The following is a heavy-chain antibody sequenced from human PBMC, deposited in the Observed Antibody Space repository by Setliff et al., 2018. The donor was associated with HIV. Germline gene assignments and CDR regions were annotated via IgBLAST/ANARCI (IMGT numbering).Heavy chain of an antibody. V-gene: IGHV3-11*06. D-gene: IGHD3-10*01. CDR2: ISSSSSSYI. CDR3: ARREYYGSGSYGFDS. Sequence: PGGSLRLSCAASGFTFSDFYMSWIRQAPGKGLEWVAFISSSSSSYIKYADSVKGRFTISRDNAKNSLYLQMNSLRAEDTAVYYCARREYYGSGSYGFDSWGQGTLVTV. J-gene: IGHJ4*02. CDR1: GFTFSDFY.